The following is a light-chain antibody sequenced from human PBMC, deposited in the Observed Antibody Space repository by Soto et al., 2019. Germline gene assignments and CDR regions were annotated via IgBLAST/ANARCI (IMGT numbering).Light chain of an antibody. CDR2: DAS. J-gene: IGKJ1*01. V-gene: IGKV1-5*01. CDR3: HQFKDYGWT. Sequence: IHMPQSXSTLSASVEDXXXXXXXASQNIERYMAWYQQKXGIAPNLIIYDASXLERGVPSRFSGSGSATEFTLIISNLQPDDFATYYCHQFKDYGWTFGQGTKVDIK. CDR1: QNIERY.